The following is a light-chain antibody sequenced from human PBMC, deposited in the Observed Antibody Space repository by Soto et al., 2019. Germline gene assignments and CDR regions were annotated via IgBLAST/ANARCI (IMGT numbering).Light chain of an antibody. Sequence: EVVLTQSPATLSVSPGERATLSCRASQTLSNSFIAWYQHKPGQAPRLLVYDTSTRATGIPDRYSGSGSGTDFTLTISRLEPEDFAVFFCQQYGTSEIIFGQGTRLEIK. CDR3: QQYGTSEII. J-gene: IGKJ5*01. CDR1: QTLSNSF. CDR2: DTS. V-gene: IGKV3-20*01.